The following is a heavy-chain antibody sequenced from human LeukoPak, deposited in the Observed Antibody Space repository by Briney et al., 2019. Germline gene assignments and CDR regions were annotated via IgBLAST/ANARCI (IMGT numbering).Heavy chain of an antibody. V-gene: IGHV3-23*01. CDR2: ISSTGGTT. J-gene: IGHJ4*02. D-gene: IGHD3-10*01. Sequence: GGTLRLSCAASGITFSSYGMSWVRQAPGKGLEWVSSISSTGGTTYYADSVKGRFTISRDNSKNTLYLQMNSLRAEDTAVYYCAKDREYYGSGSYLPVDYWGQGTLVTVSS. CDR1: GITFSSYG. CDR3: AKDREYYGSGSYLPVDY.